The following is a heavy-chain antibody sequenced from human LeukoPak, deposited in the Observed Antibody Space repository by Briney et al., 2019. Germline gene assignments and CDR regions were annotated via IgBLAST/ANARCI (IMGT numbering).Heavy chain of an antibody. V-gene: IGHV3-23*01. CDR2: ISGSGGST. CDR1: GFTFSSYG. Sequence: GGSLRLSCAASGFTFSSYGMSWVRQAPGKGLEWVSHISGSGGSTYYADSVKGRFTISRDNSKNTLYLQMNSLRPEDTAVYYCAKGGASVTRYVDYWGQGTLVTVSS. J-gene: IGHJ4*02. D-gene: IGHD4-17*01. CDR3: AKGGASVTRYVDY.